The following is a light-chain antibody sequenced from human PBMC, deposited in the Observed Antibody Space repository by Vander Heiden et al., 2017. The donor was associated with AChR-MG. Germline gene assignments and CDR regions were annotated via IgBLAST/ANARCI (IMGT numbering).Light chain of an antibody. J-gene: IGLJ2*01. CDR1: SSNIGSNT. Sequence: QSVLTQPPSASGTPGQRVTISCSGRSSNIGSNTVNWYQQLPGTAPKLLIYRNNQRPSGVPDRFSGSKSGTSASLAISGLQSEDEADYYCAAWDDSLNGPVFGGGTKLTGL. CDR2: RNN. V-gene: IGLV1-44*01. CDR3: AAWDDSLNGPV.